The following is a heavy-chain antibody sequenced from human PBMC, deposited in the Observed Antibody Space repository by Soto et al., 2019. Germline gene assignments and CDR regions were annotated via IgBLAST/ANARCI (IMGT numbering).Heavy chain of an antibody. Sequence: EVQLVESGGGLVKPGGSLRLSCAASGFTFSSYSMNWVRQAPGKGLEWVSSISSSSSYIYYADSVKGRFTISRDNAKNSLYLQMNSLRAEDTAVYYCTKGSEVARQELDYWGQGTLVTVSS. J-gene: IGHJ4*02. D-gene: IGHD3-3*01. V-gene: IGHV3-21*01. CDR1: GFTFSSYS. CDR3: TKGSEVARQELDY. CDR2: ISSSSSYI.